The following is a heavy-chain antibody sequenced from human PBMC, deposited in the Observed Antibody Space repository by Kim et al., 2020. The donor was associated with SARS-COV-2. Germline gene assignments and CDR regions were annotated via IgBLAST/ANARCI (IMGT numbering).Heavy chain of an antibody. Sequence: GGSLRLSCAASGFTFSSYAMSWVRQAPGKGLEWVSAISGSGGSTYYADSVKGRFTISRDNSKNTLYLQMNSLRAEDTAVYYCAKDRSGWYVRYYYYGMDVWGQGTTVTVSS. V-gene: IGHV3-23*01. CDR3: AKDRSGWYVRYYYYGMDV. CDR1: GFTFSSYA. J-gene: IGHJ6*02. D-gene: IGHD6-19*01. CDR2: ISGSGGST.